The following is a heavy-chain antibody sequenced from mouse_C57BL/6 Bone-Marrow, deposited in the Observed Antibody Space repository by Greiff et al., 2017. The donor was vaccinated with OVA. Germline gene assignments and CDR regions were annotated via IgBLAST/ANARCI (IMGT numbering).Heavy chain of an antibody. Sequence: VKLMESEGGLVQPGSSMKLSCTASGFTFSDYYMAWVRQVPEKGLEWVANINYDGSSTYYLDSLKSRFIISRDNAKNILYLQMSSLKSEDTATYYCARGGWDWYFDVWGTGTTVTVSS. CDR3: ARGGWDWYFDV. V-gene: IGHV5-16*01. CDR1: GFTFSDYY. CDR2: INYDGSST. D-gene: IGHD3-3*01. J-gene: IGHJ1*03.